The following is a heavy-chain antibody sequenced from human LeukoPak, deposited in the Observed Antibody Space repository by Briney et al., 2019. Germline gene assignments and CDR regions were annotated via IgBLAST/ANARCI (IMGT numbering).Heavy chain of an antibody. CDR1: RFTFTCHA. Sequence: GGSLRLSCAASRFTFTCHAMSSVRQAPGKGLEWVSTTGLESVHTLCADSVQGRFTVSRDNSRNTLDLQMDNLTVDDTAIYNSVRGDDIGKHPTRAYYFDIWGQGTLVSVSS. CDR3: VRGDDIGKHPTRAYYFDI. CDR2: TGLESVHT. D-gene: IGHD3-10*01. J-gene: IGHJ4*02. V-gene: IGHV3-23*01.